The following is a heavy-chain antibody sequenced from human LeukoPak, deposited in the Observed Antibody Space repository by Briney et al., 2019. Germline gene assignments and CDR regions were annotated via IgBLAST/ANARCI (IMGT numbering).Heavy chain of an antibody. CDR1: GFTFSSYG. CDR2: ISYDGSNK. V-gene: IGHV3-30*18. D-gene: IGHD3-10*01. J-gene: IGHJ4*02. CDR3: ANAEVERMVRGVINLRRFDY. Sequence: GGSLRLSCAASGFTFSSYGMHWVRQAPGKGLEWVAVISYDGSNKYYADSVKGRFTISRDKSKSTLYLQMNSLRAEDTAVYYCANAEVERMVRGVINLRRFDYWGQGTLVTVSS.